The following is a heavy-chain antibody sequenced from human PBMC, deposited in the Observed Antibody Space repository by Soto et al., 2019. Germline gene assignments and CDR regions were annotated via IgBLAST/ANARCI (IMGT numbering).Heavy chain of an antibody. J-gene: IGHJ4*02. D-gene: IGHD3-10*01. CDR2: IHYSGTN. CDR1: GESFSAYY. CDR3: VTYGERTPGWGPLADF. Sequence: QVQVQQWGAGLLKPSETLSLTCDVYGESFSAYYWNWIRQSPEKGLEWIADIHYSGTNNYNPSLRSRVTISRDTSKRQFSLKLTSVTPADTAVYYCVTYGERTPGWGPLADFWGQGTQVTVTS. V-gene: IGHV4-34*01.